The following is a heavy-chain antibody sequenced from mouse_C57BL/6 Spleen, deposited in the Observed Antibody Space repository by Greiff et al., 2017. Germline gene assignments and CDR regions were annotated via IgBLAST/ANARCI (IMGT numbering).Heavy chain of an antibody. V-gene: IGHV1-81*01. D-gene: IGHD1-1*01. Sequence: QVQLKESGAELARPGASVKLSCKASGYTFTSYGISWVKQRTGQGLEWIGEIYPRSGNTFYNEKFKGKATLTADKSSSTAYMELRSLTSEDSAVYFCPYYYGSSYYFDYWGQGTTLTVSS. J-gene: IGHJ2*01. CDR2: IYPRSGNT. CDR1: GYTFTSYG. CDR3: PYYYGSSYYFDY.